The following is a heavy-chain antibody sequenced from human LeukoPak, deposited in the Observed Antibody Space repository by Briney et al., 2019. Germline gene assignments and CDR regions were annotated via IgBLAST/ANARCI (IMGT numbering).Heavy chain of an antibody. CDR1: GFSFSSHG. CDR2: ISYDGTTK. V-gene: IGHV3-30*18. J-gene: IGHJ4*02. Sequence: QPGGPLRLSCATSGFSFSSHGIHWVRQAPGKGLEWVAVISYDGTTKYYTDSVKGRFTISRDNSKNTLYLQMNSLRAEDTAVYYCAKVAHYYGSGSYYEYYFDYWGQGTLVTVSS. D-gene: IGHD3-10*01. CDR3: AKVAHYYGSGSYYEYYFDY.